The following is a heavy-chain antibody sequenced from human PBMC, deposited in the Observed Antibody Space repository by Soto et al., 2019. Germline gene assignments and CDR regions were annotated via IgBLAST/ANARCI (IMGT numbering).Heavy chain of an antibody. CDR1: GGSINSSSYF. Sequence: SETLSLTCSVSGGSINSSSYFWGWVRQPPGKGLEWIGSIYYSGSTYYNPSLRSRVTISVDTSKNQFPLKLSSVTAADTAVFYCARHYSSGSRNWFDPWGQGNLVTVSS. V-gene: IGHV4-39*01. CDR2: IYYSGST. D-gene: IGHD6-19*01. CDR3: ARHYSSGSRNWFDP. J-gene: IGHJ5*02.